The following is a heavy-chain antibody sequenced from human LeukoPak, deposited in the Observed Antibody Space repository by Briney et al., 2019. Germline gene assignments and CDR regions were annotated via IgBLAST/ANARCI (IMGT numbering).Heavy chain of an antibody. CDR3: ARTYDFGRGPPGDAFDN. J-gene: IGHJ3*02. CDR1: GFTFRNFW. Sequence: GGSLRLSCGASGFTFRNFWMNWVRQAPGKGLEWVANIKDDGSDKYYVDSVKGRFTISKDNAKNSLFLQMNSLRVEDTAVYYCARTYDFGRGPPGDAFDNWGPGTWVIVSA. D-gene: IGHD3-3*01. V-gene: IGHV3-7*01. CDR2: IKDDGSDK.